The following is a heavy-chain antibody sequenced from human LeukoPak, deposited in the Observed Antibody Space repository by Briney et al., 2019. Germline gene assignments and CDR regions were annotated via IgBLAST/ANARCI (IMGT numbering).Heavy chain of an antibody. V-gene: IGHV2-5*01. Sequence: KASGPTLVNPTLTLTMTCNFSGFSLSTIGVDVAWIRQPPGNALEWPALIFHNHDKRYSPSLKSRLTITKDTSKNQVLLTMTNMYPVDTDTYYCAHVGSSGLGGMDVWGQGTTVTVSS. D-gene: IGHD6-19*01. CDR3: AHVGSSGLGGMDV. J-gene: IGHJ6*02. CDR1: GFSLSTIGVD. CDR2: IFHNHDK.